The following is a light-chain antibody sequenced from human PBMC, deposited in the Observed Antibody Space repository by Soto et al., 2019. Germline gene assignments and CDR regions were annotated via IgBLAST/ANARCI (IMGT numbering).Light chain of an antibody. CDR1: QGIGDT. CDR3: QQYNTWRSIT. V-gene: IGKV3-15*01. Sequence: EVVMRQSPATLSVSPGEGATLSCRASQGIGDTLAWYQHKPGQTPRLLIYDTSTRAAGIPARFSGSGSETNFTLTIITLQSEDFAVYYCQQYNTWRSITFGQGTRLEI. J-gene: IGKJ5*01. CDR2: DTS.